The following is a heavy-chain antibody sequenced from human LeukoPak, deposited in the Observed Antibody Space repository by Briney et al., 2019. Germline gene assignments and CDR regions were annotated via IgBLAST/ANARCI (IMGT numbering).Heavy chain of an antibody. Sequence: PGGSLRLSCAVSGFTFSSYWMYWVRQAPGKGLVWVSRIDTGGRSTNYADSVKGRFTISRDNAKNTLYLQMNSLRAEDTAVYYCARWDNSGYCSLDYWGQGTLVTVSS. CDR1: GFTFSSYW. J-gene: IGHJ4*02. V-gene: IGHV3-74*01. CDR2: IDTGGRST. D-gene: IGHD3-22*01. CDR3: ARWDNSGYCSLDY.